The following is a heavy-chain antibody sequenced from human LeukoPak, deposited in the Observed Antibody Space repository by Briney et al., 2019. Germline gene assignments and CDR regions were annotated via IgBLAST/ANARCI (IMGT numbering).Heavy chain of an antibody. Sequence: ASVKVSCKASGYTFTGYYMHWVRQAPGQGLEWMGWFNPDSGGTNYAQKFQGRVTMTRDTSISTAYMELSRLRSDDTAVYYCARDRPVWFGELLGLGYWGQGTLVTVSS. CDR1: GYTFTGYY. J-gene: IGHJ4*02. CDR2: FNPDSGGT. CDR3: ARDRPVWFGELLGLGY. V-gene: IGHV1-2*02. D-gene: IGHD3-10*01.